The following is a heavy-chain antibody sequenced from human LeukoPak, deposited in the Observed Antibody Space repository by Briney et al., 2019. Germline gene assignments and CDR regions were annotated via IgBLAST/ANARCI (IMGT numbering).Heavy chain of an antibody. CDR3: ARHAPLLRFSDWLNAYDI. Sequence: PSETLSLTCTVSGGSISSSSYYWGGIRQPPGKGLEWIGSIYYSGSTYCNPSLKSRVTISVDTSKNQFSLKLSSVTAGDTAVYYCARHAPLLRFSDWLNAYDIWGPGTTVTVSS. D-gene: IGHD3-9*01. V-gene: IGHV4-39*01. CDR1: GGSISSSSYY. J-gene: IGHJ3*02. CDR2: IYYSGST.